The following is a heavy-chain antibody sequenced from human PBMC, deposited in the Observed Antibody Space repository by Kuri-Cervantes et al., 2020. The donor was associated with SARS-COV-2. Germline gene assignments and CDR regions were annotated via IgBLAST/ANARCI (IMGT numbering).Heavy chain of an antibody. J-gene: IGHJ6*02. CDR3: AKSYDFWSGYYRPYYYYYGMDV. CDR2: ISGSGGST. CDR1: GFTFNSYA. Sequence: GESLKISCAASGFTFNSYAMSWVRRAPGKGLEWVSAISGSGGSTYYADSVKGRFTISRDNSKNTLYLQMNSLRAEDTAVYYCAKSYDFWSGYYRPYYYYYGMDVWGQGTTVTVSS. V-gene: IGHV3-23*01. D-gene: IGHD3-3*01.